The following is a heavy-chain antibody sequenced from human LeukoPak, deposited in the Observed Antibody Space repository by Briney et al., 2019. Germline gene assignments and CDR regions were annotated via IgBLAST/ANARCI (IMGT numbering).Heavy chain of an antibody. Sequence: GGSLRLSCAASGFTYSSHAMSWVRQTPGKGLQWVSSISASGGTSKYADSVRGRFTISRDNSKNTLYLQLTSLQVEDAAVYYCAKRLWDVGDVAAANPLDYWGQGTLVTVSS. CDR1: GFTYSSHA. CDR2: ISASGGTS. J-gene: IGHJ4*02. D-gene: IGHD6-13*01. CDR3: AKRLWDVGDVAAANPLDY. V-gene: IGHV3-23*01.